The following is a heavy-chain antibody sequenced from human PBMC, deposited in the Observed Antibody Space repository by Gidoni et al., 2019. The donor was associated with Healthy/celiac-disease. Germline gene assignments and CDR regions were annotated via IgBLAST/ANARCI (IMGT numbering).Heavy chain of an antibody. Sequence: QVQLQQWGAGRLKPSETLSLTCAVYGGSFSGYYWSWIRQPPGKGLEWIGEINHSGSTNYHPSLKSRVTISVDTSKHQFSLKLSSVTAADTAVYYCATLLRGVWGQGTLVTVSS. V-gene: IGHV4-34*01. CDR1: GGSFSGYY. D-gene: IGHD4-17*01. J-gene: IGHJ4*02. CDR2: INHSGST. CDR3: ATLLRGV.